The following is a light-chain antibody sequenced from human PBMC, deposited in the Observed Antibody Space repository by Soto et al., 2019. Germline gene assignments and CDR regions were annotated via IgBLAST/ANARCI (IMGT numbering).Light chain of an antibody. J-gene: IGLJ3*02. Sequence: QAVVTQPTSASGTPGQRVTISCSGSSSNIGRNYVYWYQQLPGTAPKLLIHRNNQRPSGVPDRFSGSKSGASASLAISGLRSEDEADYYCAVWDGSLSAWVFGGGTKLTVL. CDR1: SSNIGRNY. CDR2: RNN. V-gene: IGLV1-47*01. CDR3: AVWDGSLSAWV.